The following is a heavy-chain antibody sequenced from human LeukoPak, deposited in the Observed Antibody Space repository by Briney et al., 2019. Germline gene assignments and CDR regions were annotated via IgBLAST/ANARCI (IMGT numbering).Heavy chain of an antibody. Sequence: GSVKVSCKASGYTFTGYYIHWIRQAPGHGLEWMGWINPSVGVTNLTQKFQGRVTLTRDTSITTVYMDLSSLRSDDTAVYYCAREFSRIFWRGFSSDWGQGTLVTVSS. J-gene: IGHJ1*01. CDR2: INPSVGVT. CDR1: GYTFTGYY. D-gene: IGHD3-3*01. CDR3: AREFSRIFWRGFSSD. V-gene: IGHV1-2*02.